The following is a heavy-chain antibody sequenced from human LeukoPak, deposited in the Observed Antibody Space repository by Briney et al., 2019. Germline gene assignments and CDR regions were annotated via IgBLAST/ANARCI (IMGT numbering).Heavy chain of an antibody. J-gene: IGHJ4*02. Sequence: GGSLRLSCAASGFTFRNFWMHWVRQAPGKGLLWVSRINSDGSSTTYADSVKGRFTISRDNAKNTLYLQMNSLRAEDTALYYCTSTQMVYFNYWGQGALVTVSS. CDR3: TSTQMVYFNY. D-gene: IGHD2-8*01. CDR2: INSDGSST. V-gene: IGHV3-74*01. CDR1: GFTFRNFW.